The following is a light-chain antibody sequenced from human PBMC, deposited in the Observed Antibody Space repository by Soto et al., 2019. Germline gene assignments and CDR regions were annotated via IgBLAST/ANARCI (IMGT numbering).Light chain of an antibody. V-gene: IGLV2-14*01. CDR3: TSYSRYRVLV. CDR1: SSDIGGHNY. CDR2: EVS. Sequence: QSVLTQPASVSGSPGQSITISCTGTSSDIGGHNYVSWYQQHPGKAPKLMIYEVSNRPSGVSDRFSGSNSGNTASLTISGLQAEDEADYYCTSYSRYRVLVFGGGTKVTVL. J-gene: IGLJ3*02.